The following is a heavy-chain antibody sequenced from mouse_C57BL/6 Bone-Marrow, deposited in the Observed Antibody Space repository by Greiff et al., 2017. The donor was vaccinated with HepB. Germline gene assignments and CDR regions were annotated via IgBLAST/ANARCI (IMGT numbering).Heavy chain of an antibody. V-gene: IGHV1-55*01. CDR2: IYPGSGST. J-gene: IGHJ2*01. CDR3: ARGGYTTVVATGYFDY. D-gene: IGHD1-1*01. CDR1: GYTFTSYW. Sequence: VQLQQPGAELVKPGASVKMSCKASGYTFTSYWITWVKQRPGQGLEWIGDIYPGSGSTNYNEKFKSKATLTVDTSSSTAYMQLSRLTSEDSAVYYCARGGYTTVVATGYFDYWGQGTTLTVSS.